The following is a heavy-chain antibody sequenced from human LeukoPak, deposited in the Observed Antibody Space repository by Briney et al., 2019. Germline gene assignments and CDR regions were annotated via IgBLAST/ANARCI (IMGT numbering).Heavy chain of an antibody. CDR3: ARDPRDSSGWYYAFDM. Sequence: SETLSLTCAVSGGSISSGGYSWSWIRQPPGKGLEWIGYIYHSGSTYYNPSLKSRVTISVDRSKNQFSLKLSSVTAADTAVYYCARDPRDSSGWYYAFDMWGQGTRVTVSS. CDR1: GGSISSGGYS. J-gene: IGHJ3*02. V-gene: IGHV4-30-2*01. D-gene: IGHD6-19*01. CDR2: IYHSGST.